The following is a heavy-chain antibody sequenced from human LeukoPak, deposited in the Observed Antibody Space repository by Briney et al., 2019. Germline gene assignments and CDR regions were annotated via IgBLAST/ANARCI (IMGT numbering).Heavy chain of an antibody. Sequence: ASVKVSCKASGYTFTSYGISWVRQAPGQGLEWMGWISTYNGNTNYAQKRQGRVTMTTDTSTSTAYMELRSLRSDDTAVYYCARIYMIVVVNDAFDIWGQGTMVTVSS. J-gene: IGHJ3*02. V-gene: IGHV1-18*01. CDR2: ISTYNGNT. D-gene: IGHD3-22*01. CDR1: GYTFTSYG. CDR3: ARIYMIVVVNDAFDI.